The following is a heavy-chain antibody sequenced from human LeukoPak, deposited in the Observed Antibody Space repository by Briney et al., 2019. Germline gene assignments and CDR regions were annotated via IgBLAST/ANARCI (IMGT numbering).Heavy chain of an antibody. CDR3: AGGLGLLKRNYFDY. CDR1: GYTFTGYY. Sequence: GASAKVSCKASGYTFTGYYMHWVRQAPGQGLEWMGIINPSGGSTTYAQQFQGRVTMTRDISTSTVYMELSSLRSEDTAVYYCAGGLGLLKRNYFDYWGQGSLVIVSS. V-gene: IGHV1-46*01. J-gene: IGHJ4*02. D-gene: IGHD3/OR15-3a*01. CDR2: INPSGGST.